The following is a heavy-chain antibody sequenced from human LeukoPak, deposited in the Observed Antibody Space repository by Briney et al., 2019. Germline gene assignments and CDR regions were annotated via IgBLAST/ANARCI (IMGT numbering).Heavy chain of an antibody. Sequence: ASVKVSCKVSGHTLSDLAMHWVRQAPGKGLEWMGGYEPERAEIIYAQKLQGRVAMTQDASTGTAYMELSNLRPEDTAVYYCAREQIHHSRLRFLEWLSPADAFDIWGQGTMVTVSS. CDR1: GHTLSDLA. CDR3: AREQIHHSRLRFLEWLSPADAFDI. V-gene: IGHV1-24*01. J-gene: IGHJ3*02. CDR2: YEPERAEI. D-gene: IGHD3-3*01.